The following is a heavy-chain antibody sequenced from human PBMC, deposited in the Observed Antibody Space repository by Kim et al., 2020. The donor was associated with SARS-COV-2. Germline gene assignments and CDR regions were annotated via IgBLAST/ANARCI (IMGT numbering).Heavy chain of an antibody. D-gene: IGHD2-2*02. Sequence: SETLSLTCAVYGGSFSGYYWSWIRQPPGKGLEWIGEINHSGSTNYNPSLKSRVTISVDTSKNQFSLKLSSVTAADTAVYYCARGGLDIVVVPAAIPSGHNRLYFDYWGQGTLVTVSS. CDR2: INHSGST. V-gene: IGHV4-34*01. CDR1: GGSFSGYY. J-gene: IGHJ4*02. CDR3: ARGGLDIVVVPAAIPSGHNRLYFDY.